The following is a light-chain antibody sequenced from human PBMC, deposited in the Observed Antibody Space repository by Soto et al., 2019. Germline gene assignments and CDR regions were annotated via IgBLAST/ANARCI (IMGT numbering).Light chain of an antibody. CDR1: SSNIGAGYD. V-gene: IGLV1-40*01. CDR3: QSFDSNLSAWV. Sequence: QSVLTQPPSVSGAPGQRVTISCTGNSSNIGAGYDVHWYQQLPGTAPKLLLYGNNNRPSGVPDRFSGSKSGTSASLAITGLQAEDETDYYCQSFDSNLSAWVFGGGTKLTVL. J-gene: IGLJ3*02. CDR2: GNN.